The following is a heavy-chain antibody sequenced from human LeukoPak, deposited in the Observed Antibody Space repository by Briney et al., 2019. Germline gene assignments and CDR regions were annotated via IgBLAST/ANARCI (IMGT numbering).Heavy chain of an antibody. CDR3: ARGMSSGYDFDY. D-gene: IGHD5-12*01. Sequence: QPGGSLRLSCAASGFTFSSYAMSWVRQAPGKGLEWVANIKQDGSEKYYVDSVKGRFTISRDNAKNSLYLQMNSLRAEDTAVYYCARGMSSGYDFDYWGQGTLVTVSS. CDR2: IKQDGSEK. CDR1: GFTFSSYA. V-gene: IGHV3-7*01. J-gene: IGHJ4*02.